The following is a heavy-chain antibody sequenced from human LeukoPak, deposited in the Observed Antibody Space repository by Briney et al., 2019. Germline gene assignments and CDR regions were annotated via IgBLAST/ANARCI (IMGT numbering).Heavy chain of an antibody. J-gene: IGHJ4*02. CDR2: IKQDGSEK. V-gene: IGHV3-7*01. D-gene: IGHD3-10*01. CDR3: AGERLGSGSHPNDFDD. Sequence: GGSLRISCAASGFTFSSYWMSWVRQAPGKLLERVANIKQDGSEKYYVDSVKGRFTIYRDNAKNSLYLQMNSLRAEDTAVYYCAGERLGSGSHPNDFDDWGQGTLVTVSS. CDR1: GFTFSSYW.